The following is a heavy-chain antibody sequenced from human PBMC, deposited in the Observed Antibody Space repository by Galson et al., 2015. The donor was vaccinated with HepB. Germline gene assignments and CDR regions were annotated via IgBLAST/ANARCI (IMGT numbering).Heavy chain of an antibody. Sequence: SVKVSCKASGYTFTSYGISWVRQAPGQGLEWMGWISAYNGNTNYAQKLQGRVTMTTDTSTSTAYMELRSLRSDDTAVYYCARRQSYCGGDCSSYYYGMDVWGQGTTVTVSS. D-gene: IGHD2-21*02. CDR3: ARRQSYCGGDCSSYYYGMDV. CDR2: ISAYNGNT. CDR1: GYTFTSYG. J-gene: IGHJ6*02. V-gene: IGHV1-18*01.